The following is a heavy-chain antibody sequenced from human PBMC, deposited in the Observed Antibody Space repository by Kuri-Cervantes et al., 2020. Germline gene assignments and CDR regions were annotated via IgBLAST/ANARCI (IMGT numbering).Heavy chain of an antibody. J-gene: IGHJ4*02. D-gene: IGHD4-23*01. CDR1: GFTFDDYA. CDR2: ISWNSGSI. Sequence: SLKISCAASGFTFDDYAMHWVRQAPGKGLEWVSGISWNSGSIGYADSVKGRFTISRDNSKNTLYLQMNSLRAEDTAVYYCAKDLTQYGGNSDNWGQGTLVTVSS. V-gene: IGHV3-9*01. CDR3: AKDLTQYGGNSDN.